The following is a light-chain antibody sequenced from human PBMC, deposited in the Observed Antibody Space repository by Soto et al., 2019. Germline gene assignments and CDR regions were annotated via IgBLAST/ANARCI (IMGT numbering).Light chain of an antibody. V-gene: IGKV3-15*01. CDR2: GAS. Sequence: EIVLTQSPATLSVSPGERATLSCRASQSVSSDLAWYQHTPGQAPRLLIHGASTRATGIPARFSGSGSGTEFTLTISSLQSEDFAVYYCQQYNDWPPVTFGQGTKVDIK. CDR3: QQYNDWPPVT. CDR1: QSVSSD. J-gene: IGKJ1*01.